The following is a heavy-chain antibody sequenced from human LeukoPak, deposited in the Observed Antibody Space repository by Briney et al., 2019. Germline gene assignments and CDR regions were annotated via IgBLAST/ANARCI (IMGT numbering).Heavy chain of an antibody. J-gene: IGHJ4*02. CDR2: IFYSGST. D-gene: IGHD2-15*01. Sequence: SETLSLTCTVSGGSISSYYWSWIRQPPGKGLEWIGYIFYSGSTNYNPSLKSRVTMSVDTSKNQFSLTLISVTAADTAMYYCARGVGRSEDRSKTQSDHWGQGTLVTVSS. CDR1: GGSISSYY. CDR3: ARGVGRSEDRSKTQSDH. V-gene: IGHV4-59*12.